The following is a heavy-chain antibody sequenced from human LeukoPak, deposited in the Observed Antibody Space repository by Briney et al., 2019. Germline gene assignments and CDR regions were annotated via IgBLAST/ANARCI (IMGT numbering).Heavy chain of an antibody. CDR2: IKADASVE. V-gene: IGHV3-7*01. CDR1: GFTFDRFW. J-gene: IGHJ4*02. CDR3: ARQPQHEAYFDY. Sequence: PGGSLRLSCVASGFTFDRFWMSWVRQAPGKGLEGVANIKADASVEKYLDSVKGRFQISRDNAEDSLFLQMNSLRAEDTAVYYCARQPQHEAYFDYWGQGALVTVSS.